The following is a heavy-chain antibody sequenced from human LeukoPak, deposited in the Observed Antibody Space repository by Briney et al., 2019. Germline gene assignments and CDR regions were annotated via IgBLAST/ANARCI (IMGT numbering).Heavy chain of an antibody. CDR1: GGTFSSYA. V-gene: IGHV1-69*13. CDR3: ARESRSGRKDYMDV. CDR2: IIPIFGTA. J-gene: IGHJ6*03. Sequence: ASVKVSCKASGGTFSSYAISWVRQAPGQGLEWMGGIIPIFGTANYAQKFQGRVTITADESTSTAYMELSSLRSEDTAVYYCARESRSGRKDYMDVWGKGTTVTISS. D-gene: IGHD3-10*01.